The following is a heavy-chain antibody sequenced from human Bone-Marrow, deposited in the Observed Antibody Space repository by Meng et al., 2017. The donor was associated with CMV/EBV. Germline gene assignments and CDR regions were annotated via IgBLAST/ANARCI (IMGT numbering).Heavy chain of an antibody. V-gene: IGHV1-18*01. CDR2: MSAYNVNT. Sequence: ASVKVSCKASGYTFTNYGIMWVRQAPGQGLEWMGWMSAYNVNTNYAQRVQGRVTMTTDTSTTTAYMELRSLRSDDTAVYYCARGSITMIVVGYGMDVWGQGTTVTVSS. CDR1: GYTFTNYG. CDR3: ARGSITMIVVGYGMDV. J-gene: IGHJ6*02. D-gene: IGHD3-22*01.